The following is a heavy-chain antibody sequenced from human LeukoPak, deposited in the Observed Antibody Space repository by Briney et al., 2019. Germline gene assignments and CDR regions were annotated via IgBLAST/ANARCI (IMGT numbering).Heavy chain of an antibody. V-gene: IGHV4-4*07. Sequence: SETLSLTCTVSGGSISNYYWSWIRQPAGKGLDWIGRIYTSGRTPYNPSLKSRVTMSVDTSKNQFSLKLSSVTAADTAVYYCASLGGYDYGSSDYWGQGTLVTVSS. CDR2: IYTSGRT. CDR3: ASLGGYDYGSSDY. J-gene: IGHJ4*02. CDR1: GGSISNYY. D-gene: IGHD5-12*01.